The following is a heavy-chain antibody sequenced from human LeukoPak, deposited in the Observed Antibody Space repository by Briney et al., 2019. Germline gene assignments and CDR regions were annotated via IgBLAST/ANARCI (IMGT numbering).Heavy chain of an antibody. J-gene: IGHJ4*02. CDR3: ASSGSSSGWYFDY. CDR1: GFTFSSYW. D-gene: IGHD6-19*01. CDR2: IKQDGSEK. V-gene: IGHV3-7*01. Sequence: GGSLRLSCAASGFTFSSYWMSWVRKAPGKGLEWEANIKQDGSEKYYVDSVKGRFTISRDNAKNSLYLQMNSLRAEDTAVYYWASSGSSSGWYFDYWGQGTLVTVSS.